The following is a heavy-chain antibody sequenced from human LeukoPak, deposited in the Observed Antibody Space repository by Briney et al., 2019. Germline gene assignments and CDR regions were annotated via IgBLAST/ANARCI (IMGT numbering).Heavy chain of an antibody. Sequence: DSVKGRFTISRDNAKNSLYLQMNSLRAEDTAVYYCARDYYGSGSFYLYRGQGTLVTVSS. V-gene: IGHV3-7*01. CDR3: ARDYYGSGSFYLY. J-gene: IGHJ4*02. D-gene: IGHD3-10*01.